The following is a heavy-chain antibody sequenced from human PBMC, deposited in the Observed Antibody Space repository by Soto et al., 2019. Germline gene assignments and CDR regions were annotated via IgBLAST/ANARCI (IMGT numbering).Heavy chain of an antibody. D-gene: IGHD2-15*01. Sequence: EVQLLESGGGLVQPGGSLRLSCAASGFTFSSYAMSWVRQATGKGLEWVSAISGSGGSTYYADSVKGRFTISRDNAKNTLYLQMNSLRAEDTAVYYCAKDLRRILLGYYYYYYGMDVWGQGTTVTVSS. J-gene: IGHJ6*02. CDR3: AKDLRRILLGYYYYYYGMDV. CDR1: GFTFSSYA. V-gene: IGHV3-23*01. CDR2: ISGSGGST.